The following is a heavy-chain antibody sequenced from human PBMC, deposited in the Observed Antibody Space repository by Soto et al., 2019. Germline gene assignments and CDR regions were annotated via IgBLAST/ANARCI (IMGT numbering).Heavy chain of an antibody. CDR3: ARNLAYGGGYTFDY. CDR2: SRDKAHSHTT. Sequence: EVQLVESGGGLVQPGGSLRLSCEVSAFTFSDHFIDWVRQAPGKGLEWVGRSRDKAHSHTTEYAASVKGKFTISRDDSRNSLYLQMNSLKTEDTAVYYCARNLAYGGGYTFDYWGQGTLVTVSS. CDR1: AFTFSDHF. D-gene: IGHD2-21*01. V-gene: IGHV3-72*01. J-gene: IGHJ4*02.